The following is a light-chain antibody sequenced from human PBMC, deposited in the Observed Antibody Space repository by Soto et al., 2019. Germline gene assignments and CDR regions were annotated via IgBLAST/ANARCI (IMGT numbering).Light chain of an antibody. V-gene: IGLV2-14*01. CDR1: SRDFSDHNH. J-gene: IGLJ2*01. CDR3: SSYTSSSTLDVV. CDR2: EVS. Sequence: QSALTQPASVSGSPGQSITISCTGTSRDFSDHNHVPWYQHHPGKAPKLIIYEVSNRPSGVSNRFSGSKSGNTASLTISGLQAEDEADYYCSSYTSSSTLDVVFGGGTKLTVL.